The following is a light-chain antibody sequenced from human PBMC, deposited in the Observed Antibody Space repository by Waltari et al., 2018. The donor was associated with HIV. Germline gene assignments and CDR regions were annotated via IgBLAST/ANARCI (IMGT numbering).Light chain of an antibody. Sequence: IQMTQSPSSVSASVGDRVTIACRASQDIGRWLAWYQQKPGKAPKLLIYSASSLQSGVPPRFSGSGSGTDFTLTISSLQPEDFATYFCQKSNSFPRTFGQGTRVEIK. CDR3: QKSNSFPRT. CDR1: QDIGRW. J-gene: IGKJ1*01. CDR2: SAS. V-gene: IGKV1-12*01.